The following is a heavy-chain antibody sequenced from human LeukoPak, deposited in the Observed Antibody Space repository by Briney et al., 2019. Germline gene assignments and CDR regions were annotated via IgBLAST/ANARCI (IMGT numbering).Heavy chain of an antibody. Sequence: SSETLSLTCTVSGGSISSYYWSWIRQSPGKGLECIGYIHYTGSTNYNPSLKSRVTISVDTSKNQFSLKLSSVTAADTAVYYCAREESGQALWYFDLWGRGTLVTVSS. CDR2: IHYTGST. CDR1: GGSISSYY. J-gene: IGHJ2*01. V-gene: IGHV4-59*01. CDR3: AREESGQALWYFDL. D-gene: IGHD3-3*01.